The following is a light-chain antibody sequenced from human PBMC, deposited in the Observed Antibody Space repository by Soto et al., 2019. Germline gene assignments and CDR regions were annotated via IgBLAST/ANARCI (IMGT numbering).Light chain of an antibody. Sequence: ILLTQSPATLSVSPWERATLSCRASQSVSSNLAWYQQKPGQAPRLLIYGASTRATGIPARFSGSGSGTDFTLTISSLEPEDFAVYYCQQRSNWPPITFGQGTRLEIK. CDR2: GAS. V-gene: IGKV3-11*01. CDR3: QQRSNWPPIT. J-gene: IGKJ5*01. CDR1: QSVSSN.